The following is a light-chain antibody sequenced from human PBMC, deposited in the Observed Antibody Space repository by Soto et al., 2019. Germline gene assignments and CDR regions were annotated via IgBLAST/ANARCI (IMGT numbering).Light chain of an antibody. CDR2: AAS. Sequence: AIRMTQSPSSLSASTGDRVTITCRASQCISRYLSWYHQKPGKAPKLLIYAASTLQSGVPSRFSGRGSGTDFTLTISCLQSEDFAPYYCRQYYRYPPGTFGQGTKVDIK. CDR1: QCISRY. V-gene: IGKV1-8*01. CDR3: RQYYRYPPGT. J-gene: IGKJ1*01.